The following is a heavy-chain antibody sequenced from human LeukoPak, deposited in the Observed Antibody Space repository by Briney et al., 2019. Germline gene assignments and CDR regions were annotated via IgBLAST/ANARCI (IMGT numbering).Heavy chain of an antibody. CDR2: IYYSGST. J-gene: IGHJ4*02. D-gene: IGHD6-25*01. Sequence: SGTLSLTCAVSGGSISSYYWSWIRQHPGKGLEWIGYIYYSGSTNYNPSLKSRVTISVDTSKNPFSLRLSSVTAADTAVYYCARIKAGRRVLDYWGQGTLVTVSS. CDR3: ARIKAGRRVLDY. CDR1: GGSISSYY. V-gene: IGHV4-59*01.